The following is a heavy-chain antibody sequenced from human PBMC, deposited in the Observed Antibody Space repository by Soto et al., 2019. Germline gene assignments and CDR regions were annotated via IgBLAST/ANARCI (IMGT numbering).Heavy chain of an antibody. D-gene: IGHD6-19*01. CDR3: ARGTRGWYAYYYCGMDV. V-gene: IGHV4-34*01. Sequence: SETLSLTCAVYGGSFSGYYWSWIRQPPGKGLEWIGEINHSGSTNYNPSLKSRVTISVDTSKNQFSLKLSSVTAADTAVYYCARGTRGWYAYYYCGMDVWGQGTTVTVSS. J-gene: IGHJ6*02. CDR1: GGSFSGYY. CDR2: INHSGST.